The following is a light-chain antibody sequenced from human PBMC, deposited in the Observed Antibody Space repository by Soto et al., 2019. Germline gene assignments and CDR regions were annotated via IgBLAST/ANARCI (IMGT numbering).Light chain of an antibody. Sequence: MHITSSASTLSASVGDRVTITCRASQSISSWLAWYQQKPGKAPKLLIYDASSLESGVPSRFSGSGSGTEFTLTISSLQSEDFATYYCQQYYSYPRTFGQGTMVDVK. CDR2: DAS. V-gene: IGKV1-5*01. J-gene: IGKJ1*01. CDR1: QSISSW. CDR3: QQYYSYPRT.